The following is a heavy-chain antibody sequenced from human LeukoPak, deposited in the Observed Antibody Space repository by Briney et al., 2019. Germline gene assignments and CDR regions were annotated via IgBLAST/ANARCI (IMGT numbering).Heavy chain of an antibody. J-gene: IGHJ4*02. CDR3: VREGGYDPFEN. Sequence: GGSLRLSCAASGVTFSYYWMHWVRQAPGKGLVWVSRIDSDGSSRSYAGSVKGRFTISGDNAKNTLYLQMNSLRAEDTAVYYCVREGGYDPFENWGQRTLVTVSS. CDR2: IDSDGSSR. V-gene: IGHV3-74*01. D-gene: IGHD5-12*01. CDR1: GVTFSYYW.